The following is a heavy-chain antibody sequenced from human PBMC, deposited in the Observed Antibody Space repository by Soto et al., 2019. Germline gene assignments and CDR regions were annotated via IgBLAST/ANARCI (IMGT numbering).Heavy chain of an antibody. D-gene: IGHD6-13*01. Sequence: ASVKVSCKASGYTFTSYGISWVRQAPGQGLVWMGWISAYNGNTNYAQKLQGRVTMTTDTSTSTAYMELRSLRSDDTAVYSCARDLSSSWYNYYYYGMDVWGQGTTVTVSS. CDR2: ISAYNGNT. CDR1: GYTFTSYG. J-gene: IGHJ6*02. CDR3: ARDLSSSWYNYYYYGMDV. V-gene: IGHV1-18*01.